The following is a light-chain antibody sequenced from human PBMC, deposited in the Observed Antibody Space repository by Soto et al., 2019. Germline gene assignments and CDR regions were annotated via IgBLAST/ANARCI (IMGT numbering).Light chain of an antibody. CDR1: SSNIESNT. Sequence: QSVLTQPPSASGTPGQRVTISCSGSSSNIESNTVTWYQQLPGTAPKLVIYSNYDRPSGVPDRFSGSTSGTSASLVIRGLQSEDDADYFCAAWDDILNGYVFGGGTQLTVL. J-gene: IGLJ7*01. V-gene: IGLV1-44*01. CDR3: AAWDDILNGYV. CDR2: SNY.